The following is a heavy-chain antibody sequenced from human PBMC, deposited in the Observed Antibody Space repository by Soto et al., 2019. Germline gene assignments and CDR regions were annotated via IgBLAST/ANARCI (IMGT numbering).Heavy chain of an antibody. V-gene: IGHV2-5*02. CDR2: TYRDDDN. CDR3: AHTVARGAYWETFDY. J-gene: IGHJ4*02. CDR1: GFSLTTNGVG. Sequence: QITLKESGPTLVKHTQTLTLTCTVSGFSLTTNGVGVGWFRQPPGKALEWLALTYRDDDNRYRPSLQSRITVTRDNTKNQVVLTMTNMDPVDTATYYCAHTVARGAYWETFDYWGQGTLVTVSS. D-gene: IGHD1-26*01.